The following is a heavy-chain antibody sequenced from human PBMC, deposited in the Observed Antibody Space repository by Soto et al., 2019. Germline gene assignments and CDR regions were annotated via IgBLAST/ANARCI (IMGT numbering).Heavy chain of an antibody. CDR1: EYTFTDYY. CDR3: ATAAYSSSWYDF. CDR2: INPSGGST. Sequence: QVQLVQSGAEVKKPGASVKLSCKSSEYTFTDYYIHWVQQAPGQGHEWMGLINPSGGSTSYAQKFQGRVTITRDTSTSTVYMELSSLRSEDTAVDYCATAAYSSSWYDFWGQGTLVTVSS. D-gene: IGHD6-13*01. V-gene: IGHV1-46*01. J-gene: IGHJ4*02.